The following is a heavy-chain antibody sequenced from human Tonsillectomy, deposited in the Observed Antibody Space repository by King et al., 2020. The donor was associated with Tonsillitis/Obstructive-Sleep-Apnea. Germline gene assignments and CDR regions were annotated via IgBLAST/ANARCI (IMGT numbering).Heavy chain of an antibody. CDR3: AREAGGYDLYFDN. Sequence: VQLVESGGGVVQPGRSLRLSWAASGFTFSRYAMHWIRQAPGKGLEWVAVISHDASTSYYADSVKGRFAISRDNSKNTLYLQVNSLRSEDTALYFCAREAGGYDLYFDNWGQGTLVTVSS. V-gene: IGHV3-30*09. CDR1: GFTFSRYA. J-gene: IGHJ4*02. CDR2: ISHDASTS. D-gene: IGHD5-12*01.